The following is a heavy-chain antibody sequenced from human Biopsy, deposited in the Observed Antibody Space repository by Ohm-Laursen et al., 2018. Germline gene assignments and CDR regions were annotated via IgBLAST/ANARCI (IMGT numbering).Heavy chain of an antibody. V-gene: IGHV1-69*06. CDR3: ATKLTGYFHH. J-gene: IGHJ1*01. D-gene: IGHD3-9*01. CDR1: GGTFSNYG. CDR2: NIPILGTG. Sequence: SVKVSCKSPGGTFSNYGVNWVRQAPGQGLEWLGGNIPILGTGNYAQKFQDRVTVAANTSTSTATMELRSLRSDDTAVYYCATKLTGYFHHWGQGTLVIVSS.